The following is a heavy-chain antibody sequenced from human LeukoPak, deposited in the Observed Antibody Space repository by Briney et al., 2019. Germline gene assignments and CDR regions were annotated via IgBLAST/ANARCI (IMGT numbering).Heavy chain of an antibody. V-gene: IGHV3-30*02. CDR2: IRYDGSNK. J-gene: IGHJ6*03. CDR3: ARHGNQDTAMFLPFDYYYMDV. Sequence: GGSLRLSCAASGFTFSSYGMHWVRQAPGKGLEWVAFIRYDGSNKYYADSVKGRFTISRDNSKNTLYLQMNSLRAEDTAVYYCARHGNQDTAMFLPFDYYYMDVWGKGTTVTVSS. D-gene: IGHD5-18*01. CDR1: GFTFSSYG.